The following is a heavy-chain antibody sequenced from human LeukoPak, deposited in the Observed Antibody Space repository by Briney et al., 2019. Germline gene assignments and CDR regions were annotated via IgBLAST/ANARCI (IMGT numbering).Heavy chain of an antibody. J-gene: IGHJ4*02. V-gene: IGHV3-7*01. CDR2: IRQDGSSI. CDR3: ARAVDLADY. Sequence: GGSLRLSCAASGFTFSDHWMSWVRQAPGKGLEWVANIRQDGSSIFYADSVKGRFTISRDNAKNSVFLQMDKLTPDDTAVYYCARAVDLADYWGQGTLVTVSS. CDR1: GFTFSDHW.